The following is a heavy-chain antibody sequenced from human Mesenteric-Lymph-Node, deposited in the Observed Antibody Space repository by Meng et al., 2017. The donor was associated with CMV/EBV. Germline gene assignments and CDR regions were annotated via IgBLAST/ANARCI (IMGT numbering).Heavy chain of an antibody. V-gene: IGHV3-30*02. Sequence: GESLKISCAASGFTFSSYGMHWVRQAPGKGLEWVAFIRYDGSNKYYADSVKGRFTISRDNSKNTLYLQMNSLGAEDTAVYYCAKDWSISYWGQGTLVTVSS. CDR3: AKDWSISY. CDR1: GFTFSSYG. CDR2: IRYDGSNK. D-gene: IGHD2-21*01. J-gene: IGHJ4*02.